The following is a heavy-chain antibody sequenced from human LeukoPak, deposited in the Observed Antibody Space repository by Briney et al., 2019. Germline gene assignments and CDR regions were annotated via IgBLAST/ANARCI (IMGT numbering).Heavy chain of an antibody. D-gene: IGHD3-9*01. CDR2: IYSGGST. Sequence: GGSLRLSCAASGFTVSSNYMSWVRQAPGKGLEWVSVIYSGGSTYNADSVKGRFTIFRDNSKNTLYLQMNSLRAEDTAVYYCARAGILTGYYLDYWGQGTLVTVSS. CDR1: GFTVSSNY. CDR3: ARAGILTGYYLDY. V-gene: IGHV3-66*01. J-gene: IGHJ4*02.